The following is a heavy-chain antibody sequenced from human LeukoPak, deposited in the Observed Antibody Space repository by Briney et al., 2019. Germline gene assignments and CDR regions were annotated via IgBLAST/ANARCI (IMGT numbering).Heavy chain of an antibody. Sequence: SETLSLTCTVSDGSISSGSYYWSWIRQPAGKGLEWIGRIYTSGSTNYNPSLKSRVTISVDTSKNQFSLKLSSVTAADTAVYYCARGYYYGSGSTYNWFDPWGQGTLVTVSS. CDR2: IYTSGST. V-gene: IGHV4-61*02. J-gene: IGHJ5*02. CDR1: DGSISSGSYY. CDR3: ARGYYYGSGSTYNWFDP. D-gene: IGHD3-10*01.